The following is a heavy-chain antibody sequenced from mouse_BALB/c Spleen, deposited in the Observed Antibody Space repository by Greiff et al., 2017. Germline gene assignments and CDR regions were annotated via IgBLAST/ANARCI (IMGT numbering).Heavy chain of an antibody. J-gene: IGHJ4*01. CDR2: ISSGGSYT. CDR3: ARHEDGSSLLYAMDY. V-gene: IGHV5-6*01. CDR1: GFTFSSYG. D-gene: IGHD1-1*01. Sequence: EVQGVESGGDLVKPGGSLKLSCAASGFTFSSYGMSWVRQTPDKRLEWVATISSGGSYTYYPDSVKGRFTISRDNAKNTLYLQMSSLKSEDTAMYYCARHEDGSSLLYAMDYWGQGTSVTVSS.